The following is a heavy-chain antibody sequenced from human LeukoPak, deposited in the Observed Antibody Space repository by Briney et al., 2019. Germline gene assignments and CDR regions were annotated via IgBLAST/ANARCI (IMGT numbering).Heavy chain of an antibody. D-gene: IGHD2-15*01. J-gene: IGHJ3*02. CDR3: ARVVSALYVDM. V-gene: IGHV4-38-2*01. CDR1: GYSIGSGYY. Sequence: SETLSLTCAVSGYSIGSGYYWGWIRQPPGKGLEWIGSIYHSGSTYYSPSLKSRVIISVDTSKNQFSLKLSSVTAADAAVYYCARVVSALYVDMWGQGTMVTVSS. CDR2: IYHSGST.